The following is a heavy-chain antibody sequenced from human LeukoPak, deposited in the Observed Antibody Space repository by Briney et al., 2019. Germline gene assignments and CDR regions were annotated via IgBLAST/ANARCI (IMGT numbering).Heavy chain of an antibody. V-gene: IGHV4-39*01. CDR2: IYYSGST. CDR1: GGSISSSSYY. CDR3: ARLLDCSGGSCYSAGGY. Sequence: KPSETLSLTCTVSGGSISSSSYYWGWIRQPAGKGLEWIGSIYYSGSTYYNPSLKSRVTISVDTSKNQFSLKLSSVTAADTAVYYCARLLDCSGGSCYSAGGYWGQGTLVTVSS. J-gene: IGHJ4*02. D-gene: IGHD2-15*01.